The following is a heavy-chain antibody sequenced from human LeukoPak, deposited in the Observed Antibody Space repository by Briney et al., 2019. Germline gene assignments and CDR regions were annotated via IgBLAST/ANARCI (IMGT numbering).Heavy chain of an antibody. V-gene: IGHV4-4*07. Sequence: PSETLSLTCTVSGGSISSYDWSWIRQPAGKGLEWIGRIYTSGSTNYNPSLKSRVTMSVDTSKNQFSLKLSSVTAADTAVYYCARDFVVPAAITYNWFDPWGQGTLVTVSS. CDR1: GGSISSYD. CDR3: ARDFVVPAAITYNWFDP. CDR2: IYTSGST. D-gene: IGHD2-2*01. J-gene: IGHJ5*02.